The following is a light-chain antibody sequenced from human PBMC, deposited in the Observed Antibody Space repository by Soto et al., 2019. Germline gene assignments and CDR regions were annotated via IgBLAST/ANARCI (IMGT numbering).Light chain of an antibody. CDR3: SSYGGNNNLV. CDR2: EVS. CDR1: SSDVGGYNY. J-gene: IGLJ2*01. V-gene: IGLV2-8*01. Sequence: QSVLTQPPSASGSPGQSVTISCTGTSSDVGGYNYVSWYQQHPGKAPKVMIYEVSKRPSGVPDRFSGSKSGNTASLTVSGLQAEDEADYYCSSYGGNNNLVFGGGTKPTVL.